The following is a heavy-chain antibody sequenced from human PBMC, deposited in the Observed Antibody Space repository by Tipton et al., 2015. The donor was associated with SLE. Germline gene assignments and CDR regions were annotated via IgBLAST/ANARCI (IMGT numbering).Heavy chain of an antibody. CDR1: GYSISSGYY. D-gene: IGHD1-20*01. Sequence: LRLSCAVSGYSISSGYYWGWIRQPPGKGLEWIGSIYHSGSTYYNPSLKSRVTISVDTSKNQFSLKLSSVTAADTAVYYCARDNWNDDENGMDVWGQGTTVTVSS. CDR3: ARDNWNDDENGMDV. CDR2: IYHSGST. V-gene: IGHV4-38-2*02. J-gene: IGHJ6*02.